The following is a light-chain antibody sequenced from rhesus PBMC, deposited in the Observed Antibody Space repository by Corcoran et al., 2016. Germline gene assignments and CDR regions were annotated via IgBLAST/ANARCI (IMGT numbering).Light chain of an antibody. J-gene: IGKJ2*01. V-gene: IGKV2-64*01. CDR3: MQALEFPYS. CDR2: EVS. CDR1: QSLVHSNGNTY. Sequence: DVVMTQSPLSLPITPGQPASISCRSSQSLVHSNGNTYLSWYQQKQGQPPRLLIYEVSNRASGVPERFSGSGSDTDFTLKISRVEAEDVGVYDCMQALEFPYSFGQGTKVEIK.